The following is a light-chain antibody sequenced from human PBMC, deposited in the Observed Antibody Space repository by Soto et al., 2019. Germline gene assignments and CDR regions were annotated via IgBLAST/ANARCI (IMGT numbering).Light chain of an antibody. CDR1: QSISSW. J-gene: IGKJ1*01. V-gene: IGKV1-5*01. CDR3: QQYNSYSQA. Sequence: DIQMPQSPSPLSASVGDRVTLTCRASQSISSWLAWYQQKPGKAPKLLIYDASSLESGVPSRFSGSGSGTEFTLTISSLQPDDFATYYCQQYNSYSQAFGQGTKVEIK. CDR2: DAS.